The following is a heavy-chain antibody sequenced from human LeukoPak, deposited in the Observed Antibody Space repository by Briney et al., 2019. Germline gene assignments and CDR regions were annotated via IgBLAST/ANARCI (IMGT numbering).Heavy chain of an antibody. Sequence: GGSLRLSCAASGFTVSSNYMSRVRQAPGKGLEWVSVIYSGGSTYYADSVKGRFTISRDNSKNTLYLQMNSLRAEATAVYYCARDGAADHCSSTSCPFAYWGQGTLVTVSS. CDR2: IYSGGST. V-gene: IGHV3-66*01. CDR3: ARDGAADHCSSTSCPFAY. CDR1: GFTVSSNY. D-gene: IGHD2-2*01. J-gene: IGHJ4*01.